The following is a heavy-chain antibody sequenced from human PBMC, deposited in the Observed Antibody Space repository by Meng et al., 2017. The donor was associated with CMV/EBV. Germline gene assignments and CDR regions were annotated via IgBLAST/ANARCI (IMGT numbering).Heavy chain of an antibody. CDR2: MSAYNGNT. CDR1: GYPFTGHG. J-gene: IGHJ4*02. CDR3: ARDRTMVRGVTGY. Sequence: GHPVRSGRGGEKAGASVKVPCKASGYPFTGHGISWVGKAPGRGLGWMGWMSAYNGNTNYAQTLQGRVTMTTDTSTSTAYMGLRSLRSDDTAVYYCARDRTMVRGVTGYWGQGTLVTVSS. V-gene: IGHV1-18*01. D-gene: IGHD3-10*01.